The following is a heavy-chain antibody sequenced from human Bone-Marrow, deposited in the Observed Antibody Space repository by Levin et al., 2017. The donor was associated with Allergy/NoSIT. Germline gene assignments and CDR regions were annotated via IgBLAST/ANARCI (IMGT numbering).Heavy chain of an antibody. D-gene: IGHD2-15*01. CDR2: IRSKAYGGTT. CDR1: GFTFGDYA. CDR3: TLSATRSIYCSGGSCYLDLYGMDG. V-gene: IGHV3-49*03. J-gene: IGHJ6*02. Sequence: GGSLRLSCTASGFTFGDYAMSWFRQAPGKGLEWVGFIRSKAYGGTTEYAASVKGRFTISRDDSKSIAYLQMNSLKTEDTAVYYCTLSATRSIYCSGGSCYLDLYGMDGWGQGTTVTVSS.